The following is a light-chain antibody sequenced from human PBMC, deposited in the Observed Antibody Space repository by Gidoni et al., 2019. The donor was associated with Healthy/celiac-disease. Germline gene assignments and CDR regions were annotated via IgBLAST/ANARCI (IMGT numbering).Light chain of an antibody. CDR3: QQYNNWPPYT. Sequence: EIVMTQYPATLSVSPGERATLSCRASQSVSSNLAWYQHKPCQAPSLLIYGASTRATGIPARFSGSGSGTEFTLTISILQSEDFAVYYCQQYNNWPPYTFGQGTKLEIK. CDR1: QSVSSN. V-gene: IGKV3-15*01. J-gene: IGKJ2*01. CDR2: GAS.